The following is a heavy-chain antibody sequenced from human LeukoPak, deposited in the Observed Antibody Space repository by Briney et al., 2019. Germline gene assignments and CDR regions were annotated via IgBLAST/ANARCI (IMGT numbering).Heavy chain of an antibody. Sequence: ASVKVSCKASGYTFTGYYIHWVRQAPGQGLEWMGWINPNSGGTNYAQKLQGRVTMTTDTSTSTAYMELSSLRSEDTAVYYCARESLIVALGYNWFDPWGQGTLVTVSS. D-gene: IGHD6-6*01. V-gene: IGHV1-2*02. CDR2: INPNSGGT. J-gene: IGHJ5*02. CDR1: GYTFTGYY. CDR3: ARESLIVALGYNWFDP.